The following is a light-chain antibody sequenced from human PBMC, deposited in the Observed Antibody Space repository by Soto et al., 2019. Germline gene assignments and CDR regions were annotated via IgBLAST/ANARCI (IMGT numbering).Light chain of an antibody. CDR1: QSVNNNY. Sequence: EIVLTQYPGTVSLFPGERATLSCRASQSVNNNYLGWYQQKPGQAPRLLIYSTSRRSRGIPDRFSGSGSGTDFTLTISRLEPEDFAVYYCQQYGGSVTFGGGTKVEIK. J-gene: IGKJ4*01. CDR3: QQYGGSVT. CDR2: STS. V-gene: IGKV3-20*01.